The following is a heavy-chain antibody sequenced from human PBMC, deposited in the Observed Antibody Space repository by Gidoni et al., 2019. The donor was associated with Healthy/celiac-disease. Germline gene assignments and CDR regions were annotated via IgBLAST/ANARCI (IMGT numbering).Heavy chain of an antibody. CDR1: GLTLSSQA. CDR3: AKASGVGQWLVPYFDY. CDR2: ISGSGGST. V-gene: IGHV3-23*01. Sequence: EVQLLESGGGLVQPGGSLRPSCDASGLTLSSQAMSWVRQAPGKGLEWVSAISGSGGSTYYADSVKGRFTISRDNSKNTLYLQMNSLRAEDTAVYYCAKASGVGQWLVPYFDYWGQGTLVTVSS. J-gene: IGHJ4*02. D-gene: IGHD6-19*01.